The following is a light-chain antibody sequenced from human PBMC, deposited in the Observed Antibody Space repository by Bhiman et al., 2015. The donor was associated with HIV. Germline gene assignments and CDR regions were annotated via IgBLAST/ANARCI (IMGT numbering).Light chain of an antibody. CDR1: SSAVGGYYY. CDR3: CSYAASSTSHVV. J-gene: IGLJ2*01. CDR2: DVS. Sequence: QSALTQPASVSGSPGQSITISCTGTSSAVGGYYYVSWYQQHPGKAPKLMIYDVSKRTSGVSNRFSGSKSGNTASLTISGLQAEDEADYFCCSYAASSTSHVVFGGGTKLTVL. V-gene: IGLV2-23*02.